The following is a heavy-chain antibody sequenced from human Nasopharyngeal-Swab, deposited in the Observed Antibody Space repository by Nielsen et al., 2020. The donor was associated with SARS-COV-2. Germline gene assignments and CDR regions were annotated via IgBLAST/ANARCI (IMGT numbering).Heavy chain of an antibody. CDR2: ISSSSSYI. CDR3: ARELLDGMDV. CDR1: GFTFSSYS. D-gene: IGHD2-15*01. Sequence: GESLKISCAASGFTFSSYSMNWVRQAPGKGLEWVSSISSSSSYIYYADSVKGRFTISRDNSKNTLYLQMNSLRAEDTAVYYCARELLDGMDVWGQGTTVTVSS. V-gene: IGHV3-21*01. J-gene: IGHJ6*02.